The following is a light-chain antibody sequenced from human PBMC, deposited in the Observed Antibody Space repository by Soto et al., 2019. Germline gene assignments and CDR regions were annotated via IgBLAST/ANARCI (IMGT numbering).Light chain of an antibody. J-gene: IGKJ2*01. CDR2: SAS. CDR3: QHHYYWPS. Sequence: EIVMTQSPATLSVSPGERATLSCRASQSVATYLAWYQQKPGQAPRLLIHSASTRATGVPARFSGSGSGTDFTLTISSLQSEDFAYYYCQHHYYWPSFGQGTNLEIK. CDR1: QSVATY. V-gene: IGKV3-15*01.